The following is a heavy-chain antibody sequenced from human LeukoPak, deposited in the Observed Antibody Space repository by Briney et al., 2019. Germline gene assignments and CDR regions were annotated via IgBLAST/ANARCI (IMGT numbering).Heavy chain of an antibody. CDR1: GGSISSGSYY. V-gene: IGHV4-61*02. J-gene: IGHJ4*02. CDR3: AREASSTSDFDY. Sequence: SETLSLTCTVSGGSISSGSYYWRWIRQPAGKGLEWIGRIYTSGSTNYNPSLKSRVTISLDTSKNQFSLKLSSVTAADTAVYYCAREASSTSDFDYWGQGTLVTVSS. CDR2: IYTSGST. D-gene: IGHD2-2*01.